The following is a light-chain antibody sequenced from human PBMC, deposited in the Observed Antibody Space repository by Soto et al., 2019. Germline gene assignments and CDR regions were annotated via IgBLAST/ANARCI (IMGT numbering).Light chain of an antibody. J-gene: IGLJ1*01. V-gene: IGLV2-14*01. CDR1: SSGIGAYNH. Sequence: QSVLTQPASVSGSPGQSITISCSGSSSGIGAYNHVAWFQQFPGKTPKLVIYSVSDRPSGVSYRFSGSKSGNTASLTISGLQADDEADYYCISYTVSRSYAFGTGTKVTVL. CDR2: SVS. CDR3: ISYTVSRSYA.